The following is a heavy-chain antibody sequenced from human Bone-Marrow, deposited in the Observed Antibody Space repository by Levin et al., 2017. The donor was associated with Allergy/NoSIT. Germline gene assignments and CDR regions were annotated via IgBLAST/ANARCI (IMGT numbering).Heavy chain of an antibody. V-gene: IGHV3-23*01. Sequence: GGSLRLSCAASGFTFSSYAMSWVRQAPGKGLEWVSAISGSGGSTYYADSVKGRFTISRDNSKNTLYLQMNSLRAEDTAVYYCAKDMWDSSGYYLSLRVDYWGQGTLVTVSS. D-gene: IGHD3-22*01. J-gene: IGHJ4*02. CDR1: GFTFSSYA. CDR2: ISGSGGST. CDR3: AKDMWDSSGYYLSLRVDY.